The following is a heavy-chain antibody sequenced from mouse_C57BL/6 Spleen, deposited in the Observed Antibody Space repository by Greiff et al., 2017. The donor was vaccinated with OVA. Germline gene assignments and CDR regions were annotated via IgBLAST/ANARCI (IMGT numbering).Heavy chain of an antibody. V-gene: IGHV5-9-1*02. J-gene: IGHJ2*01. Sequence: EVKVEESGEGLVKPGGSLKLSCAASGFTFSSYAMSWVRQTPEKRLEWVAYISSGGDYIYYADTVKGRFTISKDNCIHTLYLQMSSLKSEDTAMYYCTRESGTGYYFDYWGHGTTLTFAS. CDR1: GFTFSSYA. CDR2: ISSGGDYI. D-gene: IGHD4-1*01. CDR3: TRESGTGYYFDY.